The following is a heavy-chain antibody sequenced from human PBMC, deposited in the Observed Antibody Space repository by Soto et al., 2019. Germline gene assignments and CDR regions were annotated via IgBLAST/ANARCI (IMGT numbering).Heavy chain of an antibody. CDR3: ARIRYSSSSGRPVYYYGMDV. CDR1: GFTFSSYG. V-gene: IGHV3-33*01. J-gene: IGHJ6*02. Sequence: QVQLVESGGGVVQPGRSLRLSCAASGFTFSSYGMHWVRQAPGKGLEWVAVIWYDGSNKYYADSVKGRFTISRDNSKNTLYLQMNSLRAEDTAVYYCARIRYSSSSGRPVYYYGMDVWGQGTTVTVSS. D-gene: IGHD6-6*01. CDR2: IWYDGSNK.